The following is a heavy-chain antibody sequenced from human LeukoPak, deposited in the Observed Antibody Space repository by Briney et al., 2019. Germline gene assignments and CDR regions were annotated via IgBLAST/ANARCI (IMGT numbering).Heavy chain of an antibody. D-gene: IGHD3-10*01. V-gene: IGHV3-23*01. CDR1: GFTFSSYA. CDR2: ISGSGGST. Sequence: GGPLRLSCAASGFTFSSYAMSWVRQAPGKGLEWVSAISGSGGSTYYADSVKGRFTISRDNSKNTLYLQMNGLRAEDTAVYYCAKRFGELPYFDYWGQGTLVTVSS. J-gene: IGHJ4*02. CDR3: AKRFGELPYFDY.